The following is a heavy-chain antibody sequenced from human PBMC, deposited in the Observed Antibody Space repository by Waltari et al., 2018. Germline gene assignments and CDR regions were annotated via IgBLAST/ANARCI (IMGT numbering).Heavy chain of an antibody. CDR2: FDPEDGET. CDR1: GYTLTELS. V-gene: IGHV1-24*01. D-gene: IGHD6-13*01. CDR3: ARVRGSSWYKFNYFDY. J-gene: IGHJ4*02. Sequence: QVQLVQSGAEVKKPGASVKVSCKVSGYTLTELSIPWVRQATGKGLEWMGGFDPEDGETIYAQKFQGRVTITADKSTSTAYMELSSLRSEDTAVYYCARVRGSSWYKFNYFDYWGQGTLVTVSS.